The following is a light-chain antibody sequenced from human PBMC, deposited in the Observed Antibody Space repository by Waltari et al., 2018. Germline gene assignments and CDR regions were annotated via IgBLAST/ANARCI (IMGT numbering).Light chain of an antibody. Sequence: QSALTPPASVSGSPGQSITISCTRTINDVGGYHYVSWYQQHPGKAPKLMIYDVSDRPSGVSNRFSGSKSGNTASLTISGLQAEDEAEYYCTSYATGSSYIFGGGTKVTVL. CDR2: DVS. V-gene: IGLV2-14*03. CDR1: INDVGGYHY. J-gene: IGLJ1*01. CDR3: TSYATGSSYI.